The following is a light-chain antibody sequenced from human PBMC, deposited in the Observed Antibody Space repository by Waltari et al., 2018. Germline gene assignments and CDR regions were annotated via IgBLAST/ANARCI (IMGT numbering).Light chain of an antibody. CDR2: TAS. CDR1: QSITSH. CDR3: QQSYITPYT. V-gene: IGKV1-39*01. J-gene: IGKJ2*01. Sequence: DIQMTQAPSSLSASVGARVTITCRASQSITSHLNWFQQQPGRVPKLLINTASRLESGVPSGFSGSGSGTHFTLTISSLQPEDFATYFCQQSYITPYTFGQGTKLEI.